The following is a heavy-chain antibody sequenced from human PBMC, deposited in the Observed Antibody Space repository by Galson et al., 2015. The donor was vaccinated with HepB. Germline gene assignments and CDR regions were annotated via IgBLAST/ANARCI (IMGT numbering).Heavy chain of an antibody. Sequence: SLRLSCAASGFTFSSYAMSWVRQAPGKGLEWVSAISGSGGSTYYADSVKGRFTISRDNSKNTLYLQMNSLRAEDTAVYYCAKDDSSGPVVPDAFDIWGQGTMVTVSS. CDR1: GFTFSSYA. CDR2: ISGSGGST. V-gene: IGHV3-23*01. J-gene: IGHJ3*02. CDR3: AKDDSSGPVVPDAFDI. D-gene: IGHD3-22*01.